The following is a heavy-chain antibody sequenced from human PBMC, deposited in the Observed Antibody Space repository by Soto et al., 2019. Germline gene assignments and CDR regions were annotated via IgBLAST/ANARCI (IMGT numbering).Heavy chain of an antibody. D-gene: IGHD3-10*01. CDR3: ARGGGAIPSYYYGMDF. Sequence: SETLSLTCTVSGGSISGYYWTWVRQPPGKGLEWIGYIYYSGGPNYNPSLKSRVTISIDTSKNQFSLKLTSVTAADTAVYYCARGGGAIPSYYYGMDFWGQGTTVTVSS. CDR2: IYYSGGP. J-gene: IGHJ6*02. V-gene: IGHV4-59*01. CDR1: GGSISGYY.